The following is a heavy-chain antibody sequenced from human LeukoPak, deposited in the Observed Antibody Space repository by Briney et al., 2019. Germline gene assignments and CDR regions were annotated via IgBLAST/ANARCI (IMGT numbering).Heavy chain of an antibody. Sequence: PGGSLRLSCAASGFTSSNAWMSWVRQAPGKGVEWVGRIKSKTDGGTTDYAAPVKGKFTISRDDSKNTLYLQMNSLKTEDTAVYYCTTGYYGSGSTTYWGQGTLVTVSS. D-gene: IGHD3-10*01. CDR3: TTGYYGSGSTTY. J-gene: IGHJ4*02. V-gene: IGHV3-15*01. CDR1: GFTSSNAW. CDR2: IKSKTDGGTT.